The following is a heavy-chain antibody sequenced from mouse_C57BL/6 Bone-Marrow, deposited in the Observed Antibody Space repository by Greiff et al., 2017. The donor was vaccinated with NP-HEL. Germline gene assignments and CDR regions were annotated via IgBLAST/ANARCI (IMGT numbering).Heavy chain of an antibody. CDR1: GYTFTDYE. D-gene: IGHD2-3*01. Sequence: VQRVESGAELVRPGASVTLSCKASGYTFTDYEMHWVKQTPVHGLEWIGAIDPETGGTAYNQKFKGKAILTADKSSSTAYMELRSLTSEDSAVYYCTTCYDGYLDYWGQGTTLTVSS. CDR2: IDPETGGT. J-gene: IGHJ2*01. V-gene: IGHV1-15*01. CDR3: TTCYDGYLDY.